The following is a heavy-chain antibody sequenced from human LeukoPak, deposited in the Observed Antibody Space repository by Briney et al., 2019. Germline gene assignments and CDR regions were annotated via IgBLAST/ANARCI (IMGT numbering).Heavy chain of an antibody. D-gene: IGHD1-26*01. CDR3: ARMYVGARYYFDY. Sequence: SGPALVKPTQTLTLTLTFSGCAPSTSGMCVSWIRHPPGKSLEWLARIDWDDDKYFSTSPKTRLTISKDTSKNQVVLTMTNMDPVDTATYYCARMYVGARYYFDYWGQGTLVTVSS. J-gene: IGHJ4*02. CDR2: IDWDDDK. V-gene: IGHV2-70*11. CDR1: GCAPSTSGMC.